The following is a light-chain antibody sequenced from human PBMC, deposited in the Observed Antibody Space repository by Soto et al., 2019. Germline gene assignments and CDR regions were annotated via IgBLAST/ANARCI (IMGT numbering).Light chain of an antibody. J-gene: IGLJ2*01. Sequence: QLVLTQPPSASGTPGQRVSISCSGSSSNIGSNYVYWYQQVPGTTPKLLIYKNNQRPSGVPDRFSGSKSGTSASPAISGLRSEDEADYYCAVWDDSLSGREVFGGGTKLTVL. CDR3: AVWDDSLSGREV. CDR2: KNN. V-gene: IGLV1-47*01. CDR1: SSNIGSNY.